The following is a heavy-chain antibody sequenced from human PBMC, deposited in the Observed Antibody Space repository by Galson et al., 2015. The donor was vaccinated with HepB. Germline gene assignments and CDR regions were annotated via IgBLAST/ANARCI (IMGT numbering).Heavy chain of an antibody. J-gene: IGHJ4*01. D-gene: IGHD6-19*01. CDR2: IFWNDDK. CDR3: AHNKEWVALFDY. CDR1: GFSLTTPGVG. V-gene: IGHV2-5*01. Sequence: PALVKPTQTLTLTCTFSGFSLTTPGVGVGWIRQPPGKALEWLALIFWNDDKHYSPSLNSRLSITKDTSKNQVVLTMTNLDPVDTATYYCAHNKEWVALFDYWGHGTLVTVSS.